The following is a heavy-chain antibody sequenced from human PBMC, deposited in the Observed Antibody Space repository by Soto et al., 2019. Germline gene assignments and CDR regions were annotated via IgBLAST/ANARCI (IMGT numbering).Heavy chain of an antibody. CDR1: GGSISSGDYY. J-gene: IGHJ4*02. V-gene: IGHV4-30-4*01. D-gene: IGHD5-18*01. Sequence: QVQLQESGPGLVKPSQTLSLTSTVSGGSISSGDYYWSWIRQPPGKGLEWIGYIYYSGSTYYNPSLKSRVTISVDTSKNQFSLKLNSVTAADTAVYYCAIYTAMEPTFDYWGQGTLVTVSS. CDR2: IYYSGST. CDR3: AIYTAMEPTFDY.